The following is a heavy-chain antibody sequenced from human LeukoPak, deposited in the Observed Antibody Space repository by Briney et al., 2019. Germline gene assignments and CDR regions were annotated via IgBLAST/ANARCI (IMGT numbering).Heavy chain of an antibody. CDR3: RYFLPHFDY. D-gene: IGHD2/OR15-2a*01. V-gene: IGHV3-23*01. Sequence: GGSLILSCAASGFTFSTYAMSWVRQAPGKGLEWVSAISASGGSTYYADSVKGRFTISRDNSKNALYLQMNSLRAEDTAVYYCRYFLPHFDYWGQGTLVTVSS. J-gene: IGHJ4*02. CDR1: GFTFSTYA. CDR2: ISASGGST.